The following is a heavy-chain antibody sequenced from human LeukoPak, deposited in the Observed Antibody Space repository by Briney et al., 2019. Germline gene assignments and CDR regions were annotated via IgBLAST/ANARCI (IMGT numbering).Heavy chain of an antibody. J-gene: IGHJ6*03. CDR3: ARPFETSPNDYLRFPYYYYYMDV. Sequence: GGSLRLSCAASGFTFSSYSMNWVRQAPGKGLEWVSSISSSSSYIYYADSVKGRFTISRDNAKNSLYLQMNSLRAEDTAVYYCARPFETSPNDYLRFPYYYYYMDVWGKGTTVTVSS. CDR1: GFTFSSYS. V-gene: IGHV3-21*01. D-gene: IGHD4-11*01. CDR2: ISSSSSYI.